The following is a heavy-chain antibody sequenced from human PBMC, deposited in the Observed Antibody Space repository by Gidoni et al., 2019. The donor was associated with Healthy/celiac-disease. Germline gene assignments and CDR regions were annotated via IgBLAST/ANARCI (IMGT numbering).Heavy chain of an antibody. J-gene: IGHJ4*02. CDR3: TTEVRG. CDR1: EFTFSNAC. CDR2: IKSKTDGGTT. Sequence: EVQLVESGVGLVKPGGSLILSCAASEFTFSNACMCWVRQAPGKGLDWVGRIKSKTDGGTTEYAAPVKGRCTISRDDSKNTLDLQMKSLKTEDTAVYYCTTEVRGWGQVTLVTVSS. V-gene: IGHV3-15*01.